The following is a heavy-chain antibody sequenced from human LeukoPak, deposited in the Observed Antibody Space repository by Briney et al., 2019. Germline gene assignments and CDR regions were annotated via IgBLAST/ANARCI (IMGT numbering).Heavy chain of an antibody. J-gene: IGHJ6*03. Sequence: GGSLRLSCAASGFTFNSYEMNWVRQAPGKGLEWVSYISSSGSTIYYADSVKGRFTISRDNAENTLYLQMNSLRAEDTAVYYCARVRCSGGSCLNYYYSYMDVWGKGTTVTISS. D-gene: IGHD2-15*01. V-gene: IGHV3-48*03. CDR1: GFTFNSYE. CDR2: ISSSGSTI. CDR3: ARVRCSGGSCLNYYYSYMDV.